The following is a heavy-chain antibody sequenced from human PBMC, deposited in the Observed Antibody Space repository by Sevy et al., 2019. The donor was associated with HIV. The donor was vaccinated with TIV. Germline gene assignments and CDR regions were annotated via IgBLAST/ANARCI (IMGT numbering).Heavy chain of an antibody. CDR3: ARATPYDSSGGGAFDL. D-gene: IGHD3-22*01. J-gene: IGHJ3*01. V-gene: IGHV3-48*01. CDR1: GFSVSDYH. Sequence: GGSLRLSCIASGFSVSDYHMNWVRQAPGKGLEWVSYISSSSSPVYYADSLKGRFTISRDNAKNSLYLQMNSLRAEDTAVYFCARATPYDSSGGGAFDLWGQGTMVTVS. CDR2: ISSSSSPV.